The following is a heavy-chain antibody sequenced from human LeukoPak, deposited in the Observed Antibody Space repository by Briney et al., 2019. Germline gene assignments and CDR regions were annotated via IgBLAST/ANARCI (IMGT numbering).Heavy chain of an antibody. Sequence: PGGSLRLSCAASGFTFSSYWMHWVRQAPGKGLVWVSRINSDGSSTSYADSVKGRFTISRDNAKNTLYLQMNSLRAEDTAVYYXXXXXXXXXXXEVYFQHWGQGTLVTVSS. CDR2: INSDGSST. J-gene: IGHJ1*01. CDR1: GFTFSSYW. V-gene: IGHV3-74*01. CDR3: XXXXXXXXXXEVYFQH.